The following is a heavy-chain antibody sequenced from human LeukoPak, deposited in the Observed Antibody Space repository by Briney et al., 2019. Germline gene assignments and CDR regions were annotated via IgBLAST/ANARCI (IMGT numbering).Heavy chain of an antibody. CDR3: ATGVVVPAAHPTFDY. D-gene: IGHD2-2*01. Sequence: ASVKFSCKVSGYTLTELSMHWVRQAPGKGLEWMGGFDPEDGETIYAQKFQGRVTMTEDTSTDTAYMELSSLRSEDTAVYYCATGVVVPAAHPTFDYWGQGTLVTVSS. V-gene: IGHV1-24*01. CDR1: GYTLTELS. CDR2: FDPEDGET. J-gene: IGHJ4*02.